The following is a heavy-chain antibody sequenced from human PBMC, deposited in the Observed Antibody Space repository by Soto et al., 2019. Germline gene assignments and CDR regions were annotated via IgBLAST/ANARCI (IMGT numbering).Heavy chain of an antibody. J-gene: IGHJ4*02. V-gene: IGHV3-30*18. CDR1: GFTFSSYG. D-gene: IGHD6-6*01. CDR3: AKARRIAARSGYFDY. CDR2: ISYDGSNK. Sequence: PGGSLRLSCAASGFTFSSYGMHWVRQAPGKGLEWVAVISYDGSNKYYADSVKGRFTISRDNSKNTLYLQMNSLRAEDTAVYYCAKARRIAARSGYFDYWGQGTLVTVSS.